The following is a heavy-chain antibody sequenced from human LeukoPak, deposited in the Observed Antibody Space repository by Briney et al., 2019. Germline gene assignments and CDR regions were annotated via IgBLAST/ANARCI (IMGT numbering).Heavy chain of an antibody. J-gene: IGHJ5*02. CDR3: AKDLTYYYDSSGYS. D-gene: IGHD3-22*01. CDR2: ISYDGSNK. CDR1: GFTFSSYG. V-gene: IGHV3-30*18. Sequence: GGSLRLSCAASGFTFSSYGMHWVRQAPGKGLEWVAVISYDGSNKYYADSVKGRFTISRGNSKNTLYLQMNSLRAEDTAVYYCAKDLTYYYDSSGYSWGQGTLVTVSS.